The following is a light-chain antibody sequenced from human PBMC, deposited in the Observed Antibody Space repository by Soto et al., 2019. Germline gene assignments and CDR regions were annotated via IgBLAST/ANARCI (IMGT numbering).Light chain of an antibody. CDR3: QKYGSSPPYT. V-gene: IGKV3-20*01. CDR2: GAS. J-gene: IGKJ2*01. CDR1: QSVSSSY. Sequence: EIVLTQSPGTLSLSPGERATLSCRASQSVSSSYLAWYQQKPGQAPRLLIYGASSRATGIPDRFSGSGSGTDFTLTIIRLEPEDFAVYYCQKYGSSPPYTFGQGTKLEIK.